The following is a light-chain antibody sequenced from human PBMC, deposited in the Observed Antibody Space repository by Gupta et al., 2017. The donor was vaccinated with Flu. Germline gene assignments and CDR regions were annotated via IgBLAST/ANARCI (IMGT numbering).Light chain of an antibody. Sequence: SYVLTLPPSAAGAPGQTASVTCGGNNIGSKSVHWYQQRPGQAPVLVVYDGSDRPSGIPERFSGSNSGNTATLTISRVEAGDEADYSCQVWDSSSDHPVFGGGTKLTVL. CDR2: DGS. J-gene: IGLJ2*01. V-gene: IGLV3-21*02. CDR3: QVWDSSSDHPV. CDR1: NIGSKS.